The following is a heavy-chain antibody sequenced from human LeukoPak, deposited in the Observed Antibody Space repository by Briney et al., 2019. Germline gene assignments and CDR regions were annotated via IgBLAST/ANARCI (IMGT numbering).Heavy chain of an antibody. CDR1: GFTFSSYG. D-gene: IGHD3-10*01. CDR3: AKDLVRYYYGSGSSFDY. J-gene: IGHJ4*02. CDR2: IRYDGSNK. Sequence: PGRSLRLSCAASGFTFSSYGMHWVRQAPGKGLEWVAFIRYDGSNKYYADSVKGRFTISRDNSKDTLYLQMNSLRAEDTAVYYCAKDLVRYYYGSGSSFDYWGQGTLVTVSS. V-gene: IGHV3-30*02.